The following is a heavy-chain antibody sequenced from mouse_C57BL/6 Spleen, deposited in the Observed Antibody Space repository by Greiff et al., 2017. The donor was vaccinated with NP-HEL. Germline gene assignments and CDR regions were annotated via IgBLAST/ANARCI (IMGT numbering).Heavy chain of an antibody. J-gene: IGHJ2*01. V-gene: IGHV3-6*01. CDR2: ISYDGSN. D-gene: IGHD3-1*01. CDR1: GYSITSGYY. Sequence: DVQLQESGPGLVKPSQSLSLTCSVTGYSITSGYYWNWIRQFPGNKLEWMGYISYDGSNNYNPSLKNRISITRDTSKNQFFLKLNSVTTEDTATYYCARGHPPFDYWGQGTTLTVSS. CDR3: ARGHPPFDY.